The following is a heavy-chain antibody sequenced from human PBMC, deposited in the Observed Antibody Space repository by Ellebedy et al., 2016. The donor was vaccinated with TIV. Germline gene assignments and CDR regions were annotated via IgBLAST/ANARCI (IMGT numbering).Heavy chain of an antibody. Sequence: GESLKISCAASGFTFSSYSMSWVRQAPGKGLEWVSSISASSTHKHYADSVKGRFTISRDNAKNSLYLQMNSLRAEGTAVYYCARQDASGSSPYHYGMDVWGQGTTVTVSS. V-gene: IGHV3-21*01. CDR2: ISASSTHK. J-gene: IGHJ6*02. D-gene: IGHD3-10*01. CDR1: GFTFSSYS. CDR3: ARQDASGSSPYHYGMDV.